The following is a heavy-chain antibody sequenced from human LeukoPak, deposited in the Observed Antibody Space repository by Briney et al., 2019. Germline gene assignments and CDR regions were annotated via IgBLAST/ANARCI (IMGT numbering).Heavy chain of an antibody. D-gene: IGHD4-17*01. CDR1: GGSISRSNDY. CDR2: IYYSGSS. CDR3: ARDAESDTGDFLYFDY. Sequence: PSGTLSLTCDVSGGSISRSNDYWGWIRQPPGKGLEWIGTIYYSGSSYSNPSLKSRVTISVDTPKNQFSLKVTSVTAADTAVYYCARDAESDTGDFLYFDYWGQGTLVTVSS. J-gene: IGHJ4*02. V-gene: IGHV4-39*07.